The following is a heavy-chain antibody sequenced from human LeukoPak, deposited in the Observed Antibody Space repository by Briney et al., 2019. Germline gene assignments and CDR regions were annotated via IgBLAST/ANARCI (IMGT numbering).Heavy chain of an antibody. CDR1: GFTFSRFG. Sequence: GGSLRLSCAASGFTFSRFGMHWVRQAPGKGLQWVAVISYDGNTIHYADSVKGRFIISRDTSKNTLYLQMNSLRAEDTAVYYCARSGGLQKFDYWGQGTLVTVSS. CDR3: ARSGGLQKFDY. J-gene: IGHJ4*02. D-gene: IGHD4-11*01. CDR2: ISYDGNTI. V-gene: IGHV3-30*19.